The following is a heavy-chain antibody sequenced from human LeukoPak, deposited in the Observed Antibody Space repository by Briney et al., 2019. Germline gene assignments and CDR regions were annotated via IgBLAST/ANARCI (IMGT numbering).Heavy chain of an antibody. D-gene: IGHD3-3*01. Sequence: PGGSLRLSCAASGFSFSVYAMSWVRQAPGRGLEWVSSISGNSDRTYYANSVKGRFTISRENLRNTVHLEMRGLGAADTAVYFCAKGGQDFDFWRFDYWGQGNLVIVSS. CDR3: AKGGQDFDFWRFDY. CDR1: GFSFSVYA. CDR2: ISGNSDRT. J-gene: IGHJ4*02. V-gene: IGHV3-23*01.